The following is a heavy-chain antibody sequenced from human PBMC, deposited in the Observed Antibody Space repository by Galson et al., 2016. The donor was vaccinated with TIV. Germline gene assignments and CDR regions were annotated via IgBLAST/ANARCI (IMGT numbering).Heavy chain of an antibody. CDR2: IYWDGQK. CDR1: GFSLASTAVG. J-gene: IGHJ4*02. Sequence: PALVKPTQTLTLTCSFSGFSLASTAVGVGWVRQPPGEALDWLGLIYWDGQKWYRPSLQNRMTITKDTSKNHVVLTLTNLEPADTGTYYCAHGSGWLLDYWGQGILVTVSS. V-gene: IGHV2-5*02. D-gene: IGHD6-19*01. CDR3: AHGSGWLLDY.